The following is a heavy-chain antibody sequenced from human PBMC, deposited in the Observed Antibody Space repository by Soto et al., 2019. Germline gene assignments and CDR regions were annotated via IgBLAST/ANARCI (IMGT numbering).Heavy chain of an antibody. V-gene: IGHV3-23*01. CDR1: GFTFSSYA. Sequence: EVQLLESGGGLVQPGGSLRLSCAASGFTFSSYAMNWVRQAPGKGLEWVSFLSASATGSHYADSVKGRFTISRDNSKNKVYLEMNNLRTDETAKDYCEKELRYSGTMPGAFDSWGQGTLVTVSS. D-gene: IGHD1-26*01. CDR2: LSASATGS. CDR3: EKELRYSGTMPGAFDS. J-gene: IGHJ4*02.